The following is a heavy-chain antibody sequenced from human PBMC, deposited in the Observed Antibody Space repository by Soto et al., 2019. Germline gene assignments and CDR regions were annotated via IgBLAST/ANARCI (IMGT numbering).Heavy chain of an antibody. D-gene: IGHD5-12*01. CDR2: IYYSGST. CDR3: ARAAYSGYRPSWFDP. V-gene: IGHV4-59*01. J-gene: IGHJ5*02. Sequence: SETLSLTCTVSGGSISSYYWSWIRQPPGKGLEWIGYIYYSGSTNYNPSLKSRVTISVGTSKNQFSLKLSSVTAADTAVYYCARAAYSGYRPSWFDPWGQGTLVTVSS. CDR1: GGSISSYY.